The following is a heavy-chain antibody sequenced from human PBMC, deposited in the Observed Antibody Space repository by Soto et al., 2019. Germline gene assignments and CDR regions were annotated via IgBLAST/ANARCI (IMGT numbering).Heavy chain of an antibody. CDR3: ARDLSGWSGGYVY. V-gene: IGHV1-18*01. CDR2: ISAYNGNT. CDR1: GYTFTSYG. D-gene: IGHD6-19*01. J-gene: IGHJ4*02. Sequence: QVQLVQSGAEVKKPGASVKVSCKASGYTFTSYGISWVRQAPGQGLEWMGWISAYNGNTNYAQELQGRVTMTTDTSTSTVYMELRSLRTDDTAVYYCARDLSGWSGGYVYWGQGPLVTVSS.